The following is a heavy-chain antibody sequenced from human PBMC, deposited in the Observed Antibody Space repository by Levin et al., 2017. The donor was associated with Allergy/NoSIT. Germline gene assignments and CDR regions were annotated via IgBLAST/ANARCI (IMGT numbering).Heavy chain of an antibody. Sequence: GGSLRLSCAASGFTFSSYALSWVRQAPGKGLEWVSAIYVSADSTYYSDSVKGRFTISRDSSKNTLYLHMSSLRAEDTAVYYCARSSRGYGTFDSWGQGTLVTVSA. CDR3: ARSSRGYGTFDS. CDR2: IYVSADST. CDR1: GFTFSSYA. D-gene: IGHD5-12*01. J-gene: IGHJ4*02. V-gene: IGHV3-23*01.